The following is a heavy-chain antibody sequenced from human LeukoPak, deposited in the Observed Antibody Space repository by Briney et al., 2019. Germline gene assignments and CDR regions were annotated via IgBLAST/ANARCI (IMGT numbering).Heavy chain of an antibody. CDR2: IDDSGST. Sequence: PSETLSLTCTVSGDSISSYFWSWIRKPPGKGVEWIGYIDDSGSTNHNPSLRSRVTISVDTSKNQFSLKVTSVTAADTAVYYCARGTTVRRSVYYYYYAMAVWGQGTTVTVSS. CDR3: ARGTTVRRSVYYYYYAMAV. V-gene: IGHV4-59*08. J-gene: IGHJ6*02. CDR1: GDSISSYF. D-gene: IGHD4-17*01.